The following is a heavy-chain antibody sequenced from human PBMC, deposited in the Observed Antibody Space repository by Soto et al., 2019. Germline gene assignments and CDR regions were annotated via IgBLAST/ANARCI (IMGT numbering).Heavy chain of an antibody. D-gene: IGHD1-1*01. CDR1: GYTFTSYY. CDR2: ISAYNGNT. CDR3: AVGTTQYYYYYYYMDV. Sequence: GASVKVSCKASGYTFTSYYMHWVRQAPGQGLEWMGWISAYNGNTNYAQKLQGRVTMTTDTSTSTAYMELRSLRSDDTAVYYCAVGTTQYYYYYYYMDVWGKGTTVTVSS. J-gene: IGHJ6*03. V-gene: IGHV1-18*04.